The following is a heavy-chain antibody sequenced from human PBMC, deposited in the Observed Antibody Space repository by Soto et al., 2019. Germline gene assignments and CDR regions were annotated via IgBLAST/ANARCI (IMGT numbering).Heavy chain of an antibody. CDR2: IWYDGSNK. D-gene: IGHD3-9*01. CDR3: ARDWLLFLPGYGMDV. J-gene: IGHJ6*02. Sequence: GGSLRLSCAASGFTFSSYGMHWVRQAPGKGLEWVAVIWYDGSNKYYADSVKGRFTISRDNSKNTLYLQMNSLRAEDTAVYYCARDWLLFLPGYGMDVWGQGTTVTVSS. V-gene: IGHV3-33*01. CDR1: GFTFSSYG.